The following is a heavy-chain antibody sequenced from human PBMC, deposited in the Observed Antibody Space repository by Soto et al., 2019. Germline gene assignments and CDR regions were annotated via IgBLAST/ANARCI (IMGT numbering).Heavy chain of an antibody. Sequence: GSLSLSCAVSGFTFISHTLNWVRQAPGKGLEWVSSISGSGSPYYADSVKGRFTISRDNAQNSLYLQMSSLRAEDTAVYYCSREVQPVFRREYDYWGQGTLVTVSS. CDR1: GFTFISHT. CDR2: ISGSGSP. J-gene: IGHJ4*02. CDR3: SREVQPVFRREYDY. V-gene: IGHV3-21*04.